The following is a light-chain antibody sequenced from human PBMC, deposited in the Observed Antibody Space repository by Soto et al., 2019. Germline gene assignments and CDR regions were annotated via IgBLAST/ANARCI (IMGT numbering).Light chain of an antibody. CDR3: QQAASFPIT. V-gene: IGKV1-12*01. J-gene: IGKJ5*01. CDR1: QNITNN. Sequence: DRVTITCQASQNITNNLSWYQQKPGKAPNLLIYTGSSLQSGVPSRFSGSGSGTDFTLTINSLQPEDFATYYCQQAASFPITFGQGTRLEIK. CDR2: TGS.